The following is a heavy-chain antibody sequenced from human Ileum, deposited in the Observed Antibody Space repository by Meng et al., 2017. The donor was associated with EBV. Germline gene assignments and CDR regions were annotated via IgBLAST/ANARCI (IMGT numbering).Heavy chain of an antibody. CDR2: TSHSGST. Sequence: QVQLQWSGPRLGKPSETLSMTCAVSCGSISRSDWWRWVRQPPGKGLEWIGETSHSGSTNYSPSLKSRVTISLDKSKNQLSLKLNSVTAADTAVYYCASSDYYRSDYWGQGTLVTVSS. D-gene: IGHD3-22*01. CDR1: CGSISRSDW. J-gene: IGHJ4*02. V-gene: IGHV4-4*02. CDR3: ASSDYYRSDY.